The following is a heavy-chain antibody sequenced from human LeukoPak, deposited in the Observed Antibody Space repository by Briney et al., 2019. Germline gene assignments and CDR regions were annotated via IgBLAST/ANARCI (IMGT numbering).Heavy chain of an antibody. CDR2: IYYSGST. CDR3: ARAECSGGSCRFDP. D-gene: IGHD2-15*01. Sequence: SETLSLTCTVSGGSISSSSYYWGWIRHPPGTGLEWIGSIYYSGSTYYNPSLKSRVTISVDTSKNQFSLKLSSVTAADTAVYYCARAECSGGSCRFDPWGQGTLVTVSS. J-gene: IGHJ5*02. CDR1: GGSISSSSYY. V-gene: IGHV4-39*07.